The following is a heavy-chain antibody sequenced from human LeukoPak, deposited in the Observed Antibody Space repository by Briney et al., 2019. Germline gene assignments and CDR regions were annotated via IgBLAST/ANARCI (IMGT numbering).Heavy chain of an antibody. Sequence: GGSLRLSCAASGFTFSSYSMNWVRQAPGKGLEWVSSISSSSNYIYYADSVKGRFTISRDNAKNSLYFQMNSLRAEDTAVYYCAREVRGVIIRNPRFDYWGQGTLVTVSS. V-gene: IGHV3-21*01. CDR3: AREVRGVIIRNPRFDY. CDR2: ISSSSNYI. CDR1: GFTFSSYS. J-gene: IGHJ4*02. D-gene: IGHD3-10*01.